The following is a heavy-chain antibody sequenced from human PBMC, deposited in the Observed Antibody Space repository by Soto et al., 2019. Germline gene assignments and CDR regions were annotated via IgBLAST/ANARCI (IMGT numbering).Heavy chain of an antibody. J-gene: IGHJ5*02. D-gene: IGHD2-2*02. CDR1: GFTFSSYV. CDR3: AKDHPDIVVVPAAIDWFDP. Sequence: EVQLLESGGGLVQPGGSLRLSCAASGFTFSSYVTSWVRQAPGKGLEWVSAISGSGGGTYYADSVRGRFTISRDNSKNTLYLQMNSLRAEDTAVYYCAKDHPDIVVVPAAIDWFDPWGQGTLVTVSS. CDR2: ISGSGGGT. V-gene: IGHV3-23*01.